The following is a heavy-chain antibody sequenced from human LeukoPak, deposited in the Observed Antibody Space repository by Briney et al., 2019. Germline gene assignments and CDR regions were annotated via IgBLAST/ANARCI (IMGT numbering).Heavy chain of an antibody. CDR3: AKDQPSDF. Sequence: GGSLRLSCAASGVTFSHYGMHWVRQAPGRGLDWVAFIRNDGGYKYYADSGKGRFTIPRDNSKNMLYLQMDSLKPEDTAVYYCAKDQPSDFWGQGTLVSVSS. CDR2: IRNDGGYK. CDR1: GVTFSHYG. J-gene: IGHJ4*02. V-gene: IGHV3-30*02. D-gene: IGHD3/OR15-3a*01.